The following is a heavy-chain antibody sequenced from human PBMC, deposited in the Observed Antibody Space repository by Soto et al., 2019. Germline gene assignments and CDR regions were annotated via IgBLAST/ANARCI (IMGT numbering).Heavy chain of an antibody. CDR3: ARALSRYGSGSYVYYYYGLDV. D-gene: IGHD3-10*01. J-gene: IGHJ6*02. CDR1: GYTFTGYY. CDR2: INPNNGGT. V-gene: IGHV1-2*04. Sequence: ASVKVSCKVSGYTFTGYYLHWVRQAPGQGLEWMGWINPNNGGTNYAQNFQGWVTMTRDTSISTAYMELSRLRSDDTAVYYCARALSRYGSGSYVYYYYGLDVWGQGTTVTVSS.